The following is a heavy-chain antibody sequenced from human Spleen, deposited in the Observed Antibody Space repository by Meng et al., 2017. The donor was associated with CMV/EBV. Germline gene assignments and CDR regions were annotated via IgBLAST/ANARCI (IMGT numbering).Heavy chain of an antibody. Sequence: ACGFTFRTYWMRWVRQAPGKGLVWVSRINSDGNKTSYAESVKRRFTISRDNAKNTLHLQLNSLSAEDTAVYYCARAAVYSEHSADYWGQGTLVTVSS. D-gene: IGHD1-26*01. CDR1: GFTFRTYW. V-gene: IGHV3-74*01. CDR2: INSDGNKT. CDR3: ARAAVYSEHSADY. J-gene: IGHJ4*02.